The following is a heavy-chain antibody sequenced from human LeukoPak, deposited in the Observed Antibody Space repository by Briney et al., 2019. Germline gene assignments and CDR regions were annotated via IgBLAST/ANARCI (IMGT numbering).Heavy chain of an antibody. CDR1: GFTFSNYG. Sequence: GGSLRLSCAASGFTFSNYGMHWVRQAPGKGLEWVAFIRYDGITKYYADSVKGRFTISRDNAKNSLYLQMNSLRAEDTAVYYCARDLGYFWGQGTLVTVSS. J-gene: IGHJ4*02. CDR3: ARDLGYF. D-gene: IGHD3-16*01. CDR2: IRYDGITK. V-gene: IGHV3-30*02.